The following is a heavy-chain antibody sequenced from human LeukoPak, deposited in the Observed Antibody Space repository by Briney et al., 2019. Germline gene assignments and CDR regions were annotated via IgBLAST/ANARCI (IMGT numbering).Heavy chain of an antibody. CDR3: ATYRQVLLPFES. CDR2: IFPSGGEI. D-gene: IGHD2-8*02. CDR1: GFTFSTFA. Sequence: GGSLRLSCAASGFTFSTFAMIWVRQPPGKGLELVSSIFPSGGEIHYADSVRGRFTISRDNSKGTLSLQMNSLRAEDTAIYYCATYRQVLLPFESWGQGTLVTVSS. J-gene: IGHJ4*02. V-gene: IGHV3-23*01.